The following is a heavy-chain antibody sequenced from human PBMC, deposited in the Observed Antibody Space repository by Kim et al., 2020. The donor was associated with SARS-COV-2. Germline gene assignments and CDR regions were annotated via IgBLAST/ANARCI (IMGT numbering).Heavy chain of an antibody. D-gene: IGHD6-19*01. J-gene: IGHJ3*01. CDR3: TRGAVSGTEAFDF. Sequence: GGSLRLSCEASGFSLTKYGMHWVRQAQGTGLEWVAFMSYDGSVKYYGETVKGRFTISRDTSKNTLFLQMNSLRAEDTAVYYCTRGAVSGTEAFDFWGQGSLVTVSS. CDR2: MSYDGSVK. CDR1: GFSLTKYG. V-gene: IGHV3-30*03.